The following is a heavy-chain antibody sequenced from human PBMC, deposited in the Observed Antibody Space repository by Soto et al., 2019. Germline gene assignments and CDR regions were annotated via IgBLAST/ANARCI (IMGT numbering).Heavy chain of an antibody. CDR3: ARHGYSYGGGYFDY. CDR1: WFTVSSNY. D-gene: IGHD5-18*01. J-gene: IGHJ4*02. CDR2: IYSGGSA. Sequence: GGSLRLSCAAPWFTVSSNYMSWVRPAPGKGLEWVSVIYSGGSAYYADSVKGRFTISRDNSKNTLYLQMNSLRAEDTAVYYCARHGYSYGGGYFDYWGQGTLVTVSS. V-gene: IGHV3-66*04.